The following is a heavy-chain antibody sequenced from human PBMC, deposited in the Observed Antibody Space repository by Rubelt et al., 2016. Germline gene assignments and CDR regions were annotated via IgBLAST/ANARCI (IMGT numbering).Heavy chain of an antibody. Sequence: QVKLQQWGAGLLKPSETLSLTCTVYGGSFSAYYWSWIRQPPGKGPEWIGEINHSGGTNYNPSLKSRVTISVDTSKNQFPLKLTFVSAADTAVYYCARHPSTARLSDYWGQGTVVTVSS. CDR2: INHSGGT. V-gene: IGHV4-34*01. J-gene: IGHJ4*02. D-gene: IGHD6-6*01. CDR1: GGSFSAYY. CDR3: ARHPSTARLSDY.